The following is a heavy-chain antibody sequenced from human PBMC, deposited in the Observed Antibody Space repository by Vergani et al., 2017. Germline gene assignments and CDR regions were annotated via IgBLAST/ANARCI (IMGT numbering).Heavy chain of an antibody. V-gene: IGHV3-21*01. J-gene: IGHJ6*02. D-gene: IGHD6-13*01. CDR2: ISSFSTYI. CDR3: SRDRHDQLIAAPALNVMDV. Sequence: EVQLVDSGGGLVKPGGSLRLSCAASGFTFSSYSMNWVRQAPGKGLEGVASISSFSTYIYYADSVKGRFTISRDNAKNSRYMQLNSLRAEDTAVYYCSRDRHDQLIAAPALNVMDVSGQGTTVTVTS. CDR1: GFTFSSYS.